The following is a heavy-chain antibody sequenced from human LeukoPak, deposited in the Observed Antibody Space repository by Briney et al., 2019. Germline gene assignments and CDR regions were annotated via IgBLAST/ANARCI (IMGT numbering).Heavy chain of an antibody. CDR2: IYTSGST. CDR1: GGSISSYY. Sequence: PSETLSLTCTVSGGSISSYYWSWIRQPAGKGLEWIWRIYTSGSTNYNPSLKSRVTMSVDTSKNKFSLKLSSVTVADTAVYYCARLIRTTGNFHFDYGGQGTLVSVS. J-gene: IGHJ4*02. D-gene: IGHD3-16*01. V-gene: IGHV4-4*07. CDR3: ARLIRTTGNFHFDY.